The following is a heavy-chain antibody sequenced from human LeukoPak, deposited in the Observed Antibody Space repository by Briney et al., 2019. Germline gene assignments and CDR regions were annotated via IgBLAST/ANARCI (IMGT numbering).Heavy chain of an antibody. V-gene: IGHV4-34*01. CDR2: INHSGST. D-gene: IGHD6-6*01. CDR1: GGSFSGYY. J-gene: IGHJ5*02. CDR3: ARGPRAQHSSAGGWFDP. Sequence: PSETLSLTCAVYGGSFSGYYWSWIRQPPGKGLEWIGEINHSGSTNYNPSLKSRVTISVDTSKNQFSLKLSSVTAADTAVYYCARGPRAQHSSAGGWFDPWGQGTLVTVSS.